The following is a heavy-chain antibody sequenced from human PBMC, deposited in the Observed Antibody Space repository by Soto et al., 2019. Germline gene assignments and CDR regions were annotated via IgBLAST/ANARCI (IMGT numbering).Heavy chain of an antibody. V-gene: IGHV3-49*04. CDR3: TRDPLYCTNGVCYIGYFDY. D-gene: IGHD2-8*01. J-gene: IGHJ4*02. CDR1: GFTFGDYA. Sequence: PGGSLRLSCTASGFTFGDYAMSWVRQAPGKGLEWVGFIRSKAYGGTTEYAASVKGRFTISRDDSKSIAYLQMNSLKTEDTAVYYCTRDPLYCTNGVCYIGYFDYWGQGTLVTVSS. CDR2: IRSKAYGGTT.